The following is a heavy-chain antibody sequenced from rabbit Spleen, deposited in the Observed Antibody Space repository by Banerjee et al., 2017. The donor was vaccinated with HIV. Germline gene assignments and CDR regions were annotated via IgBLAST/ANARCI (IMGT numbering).Heavy chain of an antibody. CDR2: IAGSSSDFT. CDR1: GFSFSNSDY. D-gene: IGHD6-1*01. J-gene: IGHJ4*01. V-gene: IGHV1S45*01. CDR3: ARDVGTYDYIDGVFNL. Sequence: QEQLGESGGDLVKPEGSLTLTCTASGFSFSNSDYMCWVRQAPGKGLEWISCIAGSSSDFTYSATWAKGRFTCSKTSSTTVTLQMTSLTVADTATYFCARDVGTYDYIDGVFNLWGQGTLVTVS.